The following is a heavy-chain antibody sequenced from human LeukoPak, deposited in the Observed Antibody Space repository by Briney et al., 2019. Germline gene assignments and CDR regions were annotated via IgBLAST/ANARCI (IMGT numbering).Heavy chain of an antibody. CDR3: ANTKWGYFDY. D-gene: IGHD7-27*01. Sequence: SGGSLGLSCAASGFTFSSYGMHWVRQAPGKGLEWVAFIRYDGSNKYYADSVKGRFTISRDNSKNTLYLQMNSLRAEDTAVYYCANTKWGYFDYWGQGTLVTVSS. CDR1: GFTFSSYG. CDR2: IRYDGSNK. J-gene: IGHJ4*02. V-gene: IGHV3-30*02.